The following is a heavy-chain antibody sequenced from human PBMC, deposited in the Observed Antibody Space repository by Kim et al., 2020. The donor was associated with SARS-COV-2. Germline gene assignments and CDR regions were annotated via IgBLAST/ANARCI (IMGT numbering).Heavy chain of an antibody. J-gene: IGHJ4*02. V-gene: IGHV3-74*01. CDR3: ASSGGLHTPDY. CDR2: ISPDGTIA. CDR1: GFTFTDYW. Sequence: GGSLRLSCASSGFTFTDYWMHWVRQAPGQGLVWVSQISPDGTIAYYADSVRGRFTTSRDNAKNTVYLQISRLTFDDTAIYYCASSGGLHTPDYWGPGTLV. D-gene: IGHD2-15*01.